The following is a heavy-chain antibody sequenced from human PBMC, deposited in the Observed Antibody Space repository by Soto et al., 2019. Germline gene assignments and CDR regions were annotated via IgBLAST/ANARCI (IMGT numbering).Heavy chain of an antibody. CDR1: GFAFSNYA. D-gene: IGHD2-15*01. J-gene: IGHJ4*02. V-gene: IGHV3-23*01. Sequence: EVQLLESGGGLVQPGGSLRLSCAASGFAFSNYAMSWVRQAPGKGLEWVSVMSGSGGGTFYADSVKGRFTISRDNYMNNLYLQMNSLRAEDTAVYYCAKPPEVAAARGFFDYWGQGTLVTVSS. CDR3: AKPPEVAAARGFFDY. CDR2: MSGSGGGT.